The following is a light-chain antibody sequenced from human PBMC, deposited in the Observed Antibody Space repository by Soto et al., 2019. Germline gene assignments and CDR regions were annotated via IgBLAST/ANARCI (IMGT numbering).Light chain of an antibody. CDR3: QKYNSAPLT. Sequence: DIQMTQSPSSLSASVGDRITITCRASQDISNYLAWYQQKPGKVPKLLIYAASALQSGVPSRFSGSGSGTDFSLTISSLQPEDVASYYCQKYNSAPLTLGGGTKVEI. J-gene: IGKJ4*01. V-gene: IGKV1-27*01. CDR2: AAS. CDR1: QDISNY.